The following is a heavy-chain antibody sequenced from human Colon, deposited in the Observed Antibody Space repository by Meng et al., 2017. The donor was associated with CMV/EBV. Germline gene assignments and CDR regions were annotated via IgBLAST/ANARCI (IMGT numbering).Heavy chain of an antibody. J-gene: IGHJ5*02. D-gene: IGHD1-1*01. Sequence: SERRSWDRQKQEKGMERNGEDNIKGRTSYKKKKKGRENKTKEKSKNEVTLTLTSVTAADTAVYYCARESIPLGGTRVNNYFDPWGQGTLVTVSS. CDR2: DNIKGRT. CDR3: ARESIPLGGTRVNNYFDP. V-gene: IGHV4-4*02. CDR1: SER.